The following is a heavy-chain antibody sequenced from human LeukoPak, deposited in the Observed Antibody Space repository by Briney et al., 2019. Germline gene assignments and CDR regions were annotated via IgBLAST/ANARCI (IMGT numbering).Heavy chain of an antibody. CDR3: ARSGSSYYFDY. Sequence: PWGSLRLSCAASGFTFSSYGMHWVRQAPGKGLEWVAVIWYDGSNKYYADSVKGRFTISRDNSKNTLYLQMNSLRAEDTAVYYCARSGSSYYFDYWVQGTLVTVSS. V-gene: IGHV3-33*01. J-gene: IGHJ4*02. CDR1: GFTFSSYG. CDR2: IWYDGSNK. D-gene: IGHD1-26*01.